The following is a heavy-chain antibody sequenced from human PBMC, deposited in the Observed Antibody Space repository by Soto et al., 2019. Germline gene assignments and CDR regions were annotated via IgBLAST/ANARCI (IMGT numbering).Heavy chain of an antibody. Sequence: GGSLRLSCGGSGVTLSGSAMHLVRQAFGKGLEWVGRIRSKANSYATAYAASVKGRFTISRDDSKNTAYLQMNSLKTEDTAVYYCTSPTAYSNYVVYWGQGTLVTVSS. D-gene: IGHD4-4*01. J-gene: IGHJ4*02. V-gene: IGHV3-73*01. CDR3: TSPTAYSNYVVY. CDR1: GVTLSGSA. CDR2: IRSKANSYAT.